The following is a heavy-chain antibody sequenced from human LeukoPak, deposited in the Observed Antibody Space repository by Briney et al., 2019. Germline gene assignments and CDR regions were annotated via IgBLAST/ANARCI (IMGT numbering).Heavy chain of an antibody. CDR1: GGSISSGSYY. J-gene: IGHJ4*02. CDR2: VYYSGST. CDR3: ARGSYHDLSSFDY. D-gene: IGHD1-26*01. Sequence: PSETLSLTCTVSGGSISSGSYYWSWIRQPAGKGLEWIGYVYYSGSTNYNPSLKSRVTMSLDTSKNQFSLKLTSVTAADTAVYYCARGSYHDLSSFDYWGQGTLVTVSS. V-gene: IGHV4-61*10.